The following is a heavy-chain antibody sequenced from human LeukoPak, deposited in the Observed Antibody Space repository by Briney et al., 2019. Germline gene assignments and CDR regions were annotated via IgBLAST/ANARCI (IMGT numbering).Heavy chain of an antibody. J-gene: IGHJ5*02. CDR2: ISGSGDST. CDR1: GFTFSSYA. Sequence: GGSLRLSCAASGFTFSSYAMSWVRQAPDMGLEWVSGISGSGDSTYYADSVKGRFTISRDKSKNTLYLQMNSLRAEDTAVYYCAKDGSSNLYGWFDPWGQGTLVTVSS. CDR3: AKDGSSNLYGWFDP. D-gene: IGHD6-13*01. V-gene: IGHV3-23*01.